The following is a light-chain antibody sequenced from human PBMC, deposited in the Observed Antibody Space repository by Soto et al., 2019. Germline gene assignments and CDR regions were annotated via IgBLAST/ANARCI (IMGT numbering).Light chain of an antibody. J-gene: IGKJ4*01. CDR3: QQRYDWPIT. V-gene: IGKV3-11*01. Sequence: EIVLTQSPATLSLSPGERATLSCRASQSIRNYLAWYQQKPGQAPRLLIYDASNRATGIPARFSGSGSGTDFTLTISSLEPEDFAIYYCQQRYDWPITFGGGTKVEIK. CDR2: DAS. CDR1: QSIRNY.